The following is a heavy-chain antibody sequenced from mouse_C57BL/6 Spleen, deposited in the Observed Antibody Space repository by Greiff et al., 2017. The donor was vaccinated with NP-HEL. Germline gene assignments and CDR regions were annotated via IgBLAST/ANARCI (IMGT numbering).Heavy chain of an antibody. Sequence: QVQLQQPGAELVKPGASVKLSCKASGYTFTSYWMHWVKQRPGQGLEWIGEIDPSDSYTNYNQKFKGKATLTVDTSSSTAYMQLSSLTSEDSAVYDCARKRSYYFDYWGQGTTLTVSS. CDR2: IDPSDSYT. CDR1: GYTFTSYW. CDR3: ARKRSYYFDY. V-gene: IGHV1-50*01. J-gene: IGHJ2*01.